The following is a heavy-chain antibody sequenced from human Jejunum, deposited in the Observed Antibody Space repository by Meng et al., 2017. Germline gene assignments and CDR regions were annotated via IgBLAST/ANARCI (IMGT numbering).Heavy chain of an antibody. CDR2: ITGSGEYT. Sequence: EVQLVELWGGLVQPGGSLRLSCAASGFAFSTYTMSWVRQAPGKGLEWVSAITGSGEYTSYADSVKGRFTISRDNSKDTLYLQLNSLRVEDTAVYYCAKAEGLTMGYFDLWGRGTLVTVSS. J-gene: IGHJ2*01. D-gene: IGHD3-10*01. CDR1: GFAFSTYT. V-gene: IGHV3-23*04. CDR3: AKAEGLTMGYFDL.